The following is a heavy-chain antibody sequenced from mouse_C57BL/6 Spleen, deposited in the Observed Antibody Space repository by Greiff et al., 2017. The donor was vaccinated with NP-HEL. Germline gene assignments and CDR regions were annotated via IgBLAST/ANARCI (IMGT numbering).Heavy chain of an antibody. CDR3: AREEGGWFAY. Sequence: VQRVESGPGLVAPSQSLSITCTVSGFSLTSYALSWVRQPPGKGLEWIGVIWPGGGTNYNSALKSRLSISKDNAKSQFFLKMNRLQTDDTARYYCAREEGGWFAYWGQGTLVTVSA. V-gene: IGHV2-9-1*01. CDR1: GFSLTSYA. J-gene: IGHJ3*01. CDR2: IWPGGGT.